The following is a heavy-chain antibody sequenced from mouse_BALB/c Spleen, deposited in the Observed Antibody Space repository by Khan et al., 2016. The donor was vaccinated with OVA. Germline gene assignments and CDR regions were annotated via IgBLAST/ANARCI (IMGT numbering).Heavy chain of an antibody. V-gene: IGHV1-4*01. CDR3: TRDRIDY. J-gene: IGHJ2*01. CDR1: GYTFSTYR. CDR2: INPTSGYT. Sequence: QVQLQQSGAALAKPGASVKMSCKASGYTFSTYRMHWVKQRPGQGLEWIGYINPTSGYTDYNEKFKDKATLSADKSSSTAYMQLSRLTSEDSAVYYCTRDRIDYWGQGTTLTVSS.